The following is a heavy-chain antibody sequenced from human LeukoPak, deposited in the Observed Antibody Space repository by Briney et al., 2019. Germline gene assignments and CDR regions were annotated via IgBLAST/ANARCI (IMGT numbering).Heavy chain of an antibody. D-gene: IGHD3-16*01. CDR3: ATDGSYALGG. Sequence: PGGSLRLSCEAPGFTFSNVWMHWVRQAPGKGLAWVSYILSDGSMTNYADNVKGRFTVSRDNAKNTVYLQMNSLRVEDTAVYYCATDGSYALGGWGQGTLVTVSS. CDR1: GFTFSNVW. CDR2: ILSDGSMT. J-gene: IGHJ4*02. V-gene: IGHV3-74*01.